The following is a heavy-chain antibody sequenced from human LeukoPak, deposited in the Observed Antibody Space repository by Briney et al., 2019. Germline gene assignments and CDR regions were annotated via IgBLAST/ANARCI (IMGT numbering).Heavy chain of an antibody. Sequence: PSETLSLTCTVSGSSISSGSYYWSWIRQPAGKGLEWIGYIYHSGSSNHNPSLKSRVTISVDTSKKQFSLKLSSVTAADTAVYYCARHGGRAAAGWGDNWFGPWGQGTLVTVSS. CDR1: GSSISSGSYY. D-gene: IGHD6-13*01. CDR2: IYHSGSS. V-gene: IGHV4-61*10. CDR3: ARHGGRAAAGWGDNWFGP. J-gene: IGHJ5*02.